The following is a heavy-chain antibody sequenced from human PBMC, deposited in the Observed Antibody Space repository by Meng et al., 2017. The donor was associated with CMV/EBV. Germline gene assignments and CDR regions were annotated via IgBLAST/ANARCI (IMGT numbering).Heavy chain of an antibody. CDR2: ISSSGASI. CDR1: GFIFSDYY. Sequence: GGSLRLSCVGSGFIFSDYYMSWIRQAPGKGLEIVSDISSSGASIYYADSVEGRFTISRDNARNSLYLQMNTLRAEDTAVYYCACGLYYYYGMDVWGQGTTVTVSS. J-gene: IGHJ6*02. D-gene: IGHD1-26*01. CDR3: ACGLYYYYGMDV. V-gene: IGHV3-11*01.